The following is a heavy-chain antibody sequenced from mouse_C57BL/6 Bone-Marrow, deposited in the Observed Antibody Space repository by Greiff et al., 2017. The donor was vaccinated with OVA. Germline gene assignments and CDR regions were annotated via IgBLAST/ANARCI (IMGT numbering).Heavy chain of an antibody. V-gene: IGHV1-69*01. J-gene: IGHJ3*01. CDR3: AREEGWLPPWFAY. Sequence: QVQLQQPGAEPVMPGASVKLSCKASGYTFTSYWMHWVKQRPGQGLEWIGEIDPSDSYTNYTQKFKGKSTLTVDKSSSTAYMQLSSLTSEDSAVYYCAREEGWLPPWFAYWGQGTLVTVSA. D-gene: IGHD2-3*01. CDR1: GYTFTSYW. CDR2: IDPSDSYT.